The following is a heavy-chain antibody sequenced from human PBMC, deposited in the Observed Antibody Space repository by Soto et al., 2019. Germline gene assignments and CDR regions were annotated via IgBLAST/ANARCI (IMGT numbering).Heavy chain of an antibody. CDR3: AKDRTLPYCSGGSCYPYYYYGMDV. D-gene: IGHD2-15*01. CDR1: GFTFSSYG. V-gene: IGHV3-30*18. CDR2: ISYDGSNK. J-gene: IGHJ6*02. Sequence: PGGSLRLSCAASGFTFSSYGMHWVRQAPGKGLEWVAVISYDGSNKYYADSVKGRFTISRDNSKNTLYLQMNSLRAEDTAVYYCAKDRTLPYCSGGSCYPYYYYGMDVWGQGTTVTVSS.